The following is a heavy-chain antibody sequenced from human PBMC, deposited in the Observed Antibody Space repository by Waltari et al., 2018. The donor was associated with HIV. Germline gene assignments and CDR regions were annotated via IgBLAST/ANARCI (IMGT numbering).Heavy chain of an antibody. Sequence: QVQLQESGPGLVKPSETLSLTCSVFGGSISSAYWNWIRQPPGKGLQWIGYMSNSGGTNYNPSRKSRVTISEDTSKNQVSLRLSSVTAADTAVYYCARDPGIVVTGFDAFDIWGQGTMITVSS. D-gene: IGHD3-22*01. CDR2: MSNSGGT. CDR1: GGSISSAY. CDR3: ARDPGIVVTGFDAFDI. V-gene: IGHV4-59*01. J-gene: IGHJ3*02.